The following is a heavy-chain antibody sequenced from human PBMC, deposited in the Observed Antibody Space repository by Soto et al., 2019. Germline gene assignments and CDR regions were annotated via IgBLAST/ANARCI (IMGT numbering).Heavy chain of an antibody. CDR1: GGSFSGYY. CDR2: INHSGST. D-gene: IGHD6-13*01. J-gene: IGHJ4*02. Sequence: SETLSLTCAVYGGSFSGYYWSWIRQPPGKGLEWIGEINHSGSTNYNPSLKGRVTISVDTSKNQFSLKLSSVTAADTAVYYCARARGIAAAGRPNYFDYWGQGTLVTVSS. V-gene: IGHV4-34*01. CDR3: ARARGIAAAGRPNYFDY.